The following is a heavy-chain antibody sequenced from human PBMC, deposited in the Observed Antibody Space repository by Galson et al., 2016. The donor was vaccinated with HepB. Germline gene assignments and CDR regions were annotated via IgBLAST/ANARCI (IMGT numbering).Heavy chain of an antibody. V-gene: IGHV4-59*01. CDR1: XXDIXXXY. D-gene: IGHD2-2*01. CDR3: VRSTSFSLDY. CDR2: ISDRGHN. Sequence: ETLXXTCTVXXXDIXXXYXXXIRXXXGRGLEWIGYISDRGHNNSNPSLKRRVTMSVETVRDQFSLTLRSVTDADTAVYYCVRSTSFSLDYWGQGSLVTVS. J-gene: IGHJ4*02.